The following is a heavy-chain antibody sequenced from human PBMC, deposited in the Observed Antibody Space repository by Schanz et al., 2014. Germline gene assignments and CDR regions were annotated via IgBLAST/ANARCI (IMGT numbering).Heavy chain of an antibody. CDR2: ISPSSGGT. J-gene: IGHJ5*02. CDR3: ARESVSRTRWFDP. D-gene: IGHD3-3*01. Sequence: QGHLVQSGAEVKEPGASVKVSCKASGYTFTNHYLHWVRQAPGQGLEWMGRISPSSGGTNYAQNFQGRVTRTKDTSIHTVDMELRTLTSDDTAVYYRARESVSRTRWFDPWGQGTLVTVSS. V-gene: IGHV1-2*06. CDR1: GYTFTNHY.